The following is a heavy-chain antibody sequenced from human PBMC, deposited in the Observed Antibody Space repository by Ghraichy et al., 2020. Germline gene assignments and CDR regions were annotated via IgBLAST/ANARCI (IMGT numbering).Heavy chain of an antibody. V-gene: IGHV3-48*02. D-gene: IGHD5-12*01. CDR2: ISSSSSTI. J-gene: IGHJ4*02. CDR1: GFTFSSYS. CDR3: ARGLRYSGYAIDY. Sequence: GESLNISCAASGFTFSSYSMNWVRQAPGKGLEWVSYISSSSSTIYYADSVKGRFTISRDNAKNSLYLQMNSLRDEDTAVYYCARGLRYSGYAIDYWGQGTLVTVSS.